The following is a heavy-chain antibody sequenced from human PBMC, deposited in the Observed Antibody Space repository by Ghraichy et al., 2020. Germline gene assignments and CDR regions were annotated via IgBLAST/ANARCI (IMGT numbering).Heavy chain of an antibody. Sequence: GGSLRLSCAASGFTFSNYWMSWVRQAPGKGLEWVANIKTDGNEIYYVDSVKGRFTISRDNAKSSLYLQMSRLRVEDTAVYYCTRLYGGGWYGVDYWGQGTLVPVSS. CDR3: TRLYGGGWYGVDY. CDR1: GFTFSNYW. V-gene: IGHV3-7*03. D-gene: IGHD6-19*01. J-gene: IGHJ4*02. CDR2: IKTDGNEI.